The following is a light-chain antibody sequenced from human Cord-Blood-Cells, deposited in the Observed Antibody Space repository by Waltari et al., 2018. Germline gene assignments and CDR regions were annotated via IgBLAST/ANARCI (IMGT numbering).Light chain of an antibody. CDR2: DAS. CDR1: QSVSSY. V-gene: IGKV3-11*01. CDR3: QQRSNWPPVT. Sequence: DIVLTQSPATLSLSPGERATLPCRASQSVSSYLAWYQQKPGQAPRLLIYDASNWATGSPARFSGSGSGTDLNFTLSILEPEDFAVYYCQQRSNWPPVTFGEGTRLEIK. J-gene: IGKJ5*01.